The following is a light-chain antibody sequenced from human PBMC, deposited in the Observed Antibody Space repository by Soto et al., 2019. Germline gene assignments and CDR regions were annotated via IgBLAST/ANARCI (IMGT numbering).Light chain of an antibody. J-gene: IGKJ5*01. V-gene: IGKV1-9*01. CDR2: AAS. Sequence: DIQLTQSPSFLSASGGDRVTITCRASQGISSDLAWYQQKPGKAPKLLIYAASTLQSGVPSRFSGSGSGTEFTLTISSLQPEAFATYYCQQLNSFPITFGQGTRLEIK. CDR1: QGISSD. CDR3: QQLNSFPIT.